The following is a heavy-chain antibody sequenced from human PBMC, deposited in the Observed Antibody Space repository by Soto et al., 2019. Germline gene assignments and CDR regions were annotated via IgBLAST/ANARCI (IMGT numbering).Heavy chain of an antibody. Sequence: QAGGSLRLSCAASGFTFSSYAMSWVRQAPGKGLEWVSAISGSGGSTYYADSVKGRFTISRDNSKNTLYLQMNSLRAEDTAVYYCAKVHYDYIWGSYRPTYYDAFEIWGQGTMVTVSS. V-gene: IGHV3-23*01. CDR2: ISGSGGST. CDR3: AKVHYDYIWGSYRPTYYDAFEI. D-gene: IGHD3-16*02. J-gene: IGHJ3*02. CDR1: GFTFSSYA.